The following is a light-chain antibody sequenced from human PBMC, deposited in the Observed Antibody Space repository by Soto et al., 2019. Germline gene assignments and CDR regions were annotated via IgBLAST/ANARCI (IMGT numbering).Light chain of an antibody. CDR3: AAWDDSRSWV. CDR1: SSNIGSNY. V-gene: IGLV1-47*02. CDR2: SNN. Sequence: QSVLTQPPSASGTPGQRVTISCSGSSSNIGSNYVYWYQQLPGTAPKLLIYSNNQRPSGVPDRFSGSKSGTSASLATSGLRSEDEADYYCAAWDDSRSWVFGGGTKLTVL. J-gene: IGLJ3*02.